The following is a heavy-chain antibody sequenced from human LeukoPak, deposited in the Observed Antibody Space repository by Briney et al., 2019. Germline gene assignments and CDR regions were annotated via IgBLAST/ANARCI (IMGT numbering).Heavy chain of an antibody. Sequence: SQTLSLTCTVSGGSISGFYWNWIRQPPGKGLEWIGYVYYSGNTNYNPSLKSRVTISLDTSKNQFSLKLRSVTAADTAVYYCARDTRDAFDIWGQGTMVTVSS. J-gene: IGHJ3*02. CDR2: VYYSGNT. CDR1: GGSISGFY. V-gene: IGHV4-59*01. CDR3: ARDTRDAFDI.